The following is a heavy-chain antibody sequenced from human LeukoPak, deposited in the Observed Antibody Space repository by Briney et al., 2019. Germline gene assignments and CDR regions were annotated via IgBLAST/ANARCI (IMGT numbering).Heavy chain of an antibody. CDR3: AGRSVVIHAFDV. CDR1: GGSISSYY. V-gene: IGHV4-59*12. Sequence: SETLSLTCTVSGGSISSYYWSWIRQPPGKGLEWIGYIYYSGSTNYNPSLKSRVTISVDTSKNQFSLKLSSVTAADTAVYYCAGRSVVIHAFDVWGQGTMVTVSS. D-gene: IGHD3-22*01. J-gene: IGHJ3*01. CDR2: IYYSGST.